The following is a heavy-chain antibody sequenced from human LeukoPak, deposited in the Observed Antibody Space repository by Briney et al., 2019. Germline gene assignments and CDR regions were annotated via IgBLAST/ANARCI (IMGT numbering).Heavy chain of an antibody. CDR3: ARGGSGSYFSWLDP. J-gene: IGHJ5*02. Sequence: LGASVKVSCKAFGYTFTGYYIHWVRQAPGQGLECMGWINPNSGGTNYAQKFQGRVTMTRDTSISTAYMELSRLRSDDTAVYYCARGGSGSYFSWLDPWGQGTLVTVSS. CDR1: GYTFTGYY. D-gene: IGHD3-10*01. V-gene: IGHV1-2*03. CDR2: INPNSGGT.